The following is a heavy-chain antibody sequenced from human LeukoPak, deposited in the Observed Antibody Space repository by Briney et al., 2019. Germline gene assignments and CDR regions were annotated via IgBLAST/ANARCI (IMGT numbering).Heavy chain of an antibody. CDR2: IYPGDSDT. Sequence: GASLKISSKGSGYSFTSYWIGWVRQMPGKGLEWMGIIYPGDSDTRYSPSFHGQATISADKTISTPYLQWSSLKASDTAMYYCARLRYSSSRFDYWGQGTLVTVSS. CDR1: GYSFTSYW. J-gene: IGHJ4*02. V-gene: IGHV5-51*01. D-gene: IGHD6-6*01. CDR3: ARLRYSSSRFDY.